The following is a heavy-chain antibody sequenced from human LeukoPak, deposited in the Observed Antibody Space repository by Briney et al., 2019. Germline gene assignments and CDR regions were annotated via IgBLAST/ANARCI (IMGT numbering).Heavy chain of an antibody. V-gene: IGHV1-18*01. CDR1: GYTFTSYG. Sequence: ASVKVSCRASGYTFTSYGISWVRQAPGQGLEWMGWISAYNGNTNYAQKFQGRVTMTTDTTTSTAYMELRSLRSDDTAVYYCARDLEDCSSTSCYQAFDIWGQGTMVTVSS. D-gene: IGHD2-2*01. CDR2: ISAYNGNT. CDR3: ARDLEDCSSTSCYQAFDI. J-gene: IGHJ3*02.